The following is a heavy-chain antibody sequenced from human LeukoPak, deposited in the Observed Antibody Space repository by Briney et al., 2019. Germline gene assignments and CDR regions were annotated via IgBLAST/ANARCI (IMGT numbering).Heavy chain of an antibody. D-gene: IGHD1-7*01. V-gene: IGHV4-59*01. Sequence: SETLSVSCTVSGGSISSYYWSWIRQPPGKGLEWIGYIYYSVSTNFNPSLKRRVTISLAASKNRSSLKLSSMTGADTAVFYFAGGSWNYYYFDYWGQGTLVTVSS. J-gene: IGHJ4*02. CDR2: IYYSVST. CDR1: GGSISSYY. CDR3: AGGSWNYYYFDY.